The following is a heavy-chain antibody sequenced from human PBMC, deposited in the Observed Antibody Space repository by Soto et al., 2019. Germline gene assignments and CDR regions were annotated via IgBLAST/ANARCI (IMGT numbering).Heavy chain of an antibody. CDR1: GFTFDDYA. V-gene: IGHV3-9*01. CDR2: ISWNSGSI. D-gene: IGHD5-18*01. J-gene: IGHJ6*03. Sequence: GGSLRLSCAASGFTFDDYAMHWVRQAPGKGLEWVSGISWNSGSIGYADSVKGRFTISRDNAKNSLYLQMNSLRAEDTALYYCAKADVDTAMGKAKPYYYYYYMDVWGKGTTVTVSS. CDR3: AKADVDTAMGKAKPYYYYYYMDV.